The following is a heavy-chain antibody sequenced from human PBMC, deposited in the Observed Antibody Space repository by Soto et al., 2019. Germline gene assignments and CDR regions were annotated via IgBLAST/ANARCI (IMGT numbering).Heavy chain of an antibody. Sequence: SVKVSCKASGGTFSSYTISWVRQAPGQGLEWMGRIIPILGIANYAQKFQGRVTITADKSTSTAYMELSNLRSEDTAVYYCARGGSYYDILTGYYPEFDYWGQGTLVTVSS. D-gene: IGHD3-9*01. CDR1: GGTFSSYT. CDR3: ARGGSYYDILTGYYPEFDY. J-gene: IGHJ4*02. V-gene: IGHV1-69*02. CDR2: IIPILGIA.